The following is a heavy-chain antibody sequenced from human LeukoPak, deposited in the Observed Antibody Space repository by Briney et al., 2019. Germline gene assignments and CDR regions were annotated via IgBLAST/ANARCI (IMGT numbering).Heavy chain of an antibody. D-gene: IGHD3-10*01. CDR1: GFTFDDYA. V-gene: IGHV3-9*01. CDR3: AKDSRLWFGEFYYFDY. J-gene: IGHJ4*02. Sequence: GGSLRLSCAASGFTFDDYAVHWVRQAPGKGLEWVSGISWNSGSIGYADSVKGRFTISRDNAKNSLYLQMNSLRAEDTALYYCAKDSRLWFGEFYYFDYWGQGALVTVSS. CDR2: ISWNSGSI.